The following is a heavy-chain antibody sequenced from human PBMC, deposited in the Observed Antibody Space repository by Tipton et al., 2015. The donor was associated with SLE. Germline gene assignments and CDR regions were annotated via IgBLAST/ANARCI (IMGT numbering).Heavy chain of an antibody. CDR3: ARVRGGWYSGWFDP. CDR2: IYTSGST. D-gene: IGHD2-15*01. CDR1: GGSISSGSYY. J-gene: IGHJ5*02. Sequence: TLSLTCTVSGGSISSGSYYWSWIRQPAGKGLEWIGRIYTSGSTNYNPSPKSRVTISVDTSKNQFSLKLSSVTAADTAVYYCARVRGGWYSGWFDPWGQGTLVTVSS. V-gene: IGHV4-61*02.